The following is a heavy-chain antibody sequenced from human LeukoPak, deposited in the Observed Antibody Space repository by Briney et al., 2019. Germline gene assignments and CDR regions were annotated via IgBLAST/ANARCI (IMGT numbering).Heavy chain of an antibody. CDR3: ARVEGLYYDFWSGYLGY. J-gene: IGHJ4*02. D-gene: IGHD3-3*01. CDR2: INPNSGGT. V-gene: IGHV1-2*06. CDR1: GYTFTGYY. Sequence: ASVKVSCKASGYTFTGYYMHWVRQAPGQGLGWVGRINPNSGGTNYAQKFQGRVTMTRDTSISTAYMELSRLRSDDTAVYYCARVEGLYYDFWSGYLGYWGQGTLVTVSS.